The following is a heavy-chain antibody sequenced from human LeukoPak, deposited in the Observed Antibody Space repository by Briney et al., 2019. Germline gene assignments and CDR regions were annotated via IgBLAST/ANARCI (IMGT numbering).Heavy chain of an antibody. J-gene: IGHJ4*02. CDR1: GYTFTGYY. V-gene: IGHV1-46*01. CDR2: INPSGGST. CDR3: ARSYGDYVGGVDY. Sequence: ASVKVSCKASGYTFTGYYMHWVRQAPGQGLEWMGIINPSGGSTSYAQKFQGRVTMTRDTSTSTVYMELSTLRSEDTAVYYCARSYGDYVGGVDYWGQGTLVTVSS. D-gene: IGHD4-17*01.